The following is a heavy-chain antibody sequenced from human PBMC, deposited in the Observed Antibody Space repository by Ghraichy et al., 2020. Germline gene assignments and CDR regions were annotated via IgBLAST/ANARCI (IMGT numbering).Heavy chain of an antibody. V-gene: IGHV4-34*01. CDR2: VNHIGNT. Sequence: SQTLSLTCTVHGTSFDNLFWSWIRQPPGKGLEWIGEVNHIGNTKYNPSLESRVTISLDTPKNQFSLKLSSVTAADTAVYYCAGGTSLAWELLGVWGQGTLVIVSS. CDR1: GTSFDNLF. D-gene: IGHD1-26*01. J-gene: IGHJ4*02. CDR3: AGGTSLAWELLGV.